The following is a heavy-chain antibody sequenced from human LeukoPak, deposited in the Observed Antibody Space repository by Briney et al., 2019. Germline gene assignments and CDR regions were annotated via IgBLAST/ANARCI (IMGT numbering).Heavy chain of an antibody. CDR3: SRGLAWGAFDY. CDR1: GFSFSYHG. J-gene: IGHJ4*02. Sequence: GGSLRLSCVASGFSFSYHGMNWVRLAPGEGLEGASGVSPPGGGTYYADSAKGRVTISSDDSRNTLSLQMNTLRVEDTAVYYCSRGLAWGAFDYWGQGILVAVSS. CDR2: VSPPGGGT. D-gene: IGHD7-27*01. V-gene: IGHV3-23*01.